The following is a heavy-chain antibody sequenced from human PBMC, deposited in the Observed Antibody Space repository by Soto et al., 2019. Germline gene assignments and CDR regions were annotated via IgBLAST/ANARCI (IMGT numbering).Heavy chain of an antibody. V-gene: IGHV1-18*01. CDR2: ISAYNGNT. CDR3: ARDRWSMVYDYGMDV. CDR1: GYTFTSYG. Sequence: QVQLVQSGAEVKKPGASVKVSCKASGYTFTSYGISWVRQAPGQGLEWMGWISAYNGNTNYAQKLQGRVTMTTVTSTSTAYMELRSLRSDDTAVYYCARDRWSMVYDYGMDVWGQGTTVTVSS. J-gene: IGHJ6*02. D-gene: IGHD2-8*01.